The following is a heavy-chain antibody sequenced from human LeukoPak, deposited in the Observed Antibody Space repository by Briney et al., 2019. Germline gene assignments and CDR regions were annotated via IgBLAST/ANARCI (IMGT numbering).Heavy chain of an antibody. Sequence: PGGSLRLSCAASGFTFSSYAMSWVRQAPGKGLEWVSAISGSGGSTYYADSVKGRFTISRDNSKNTLHLQMNSLRAEDTAVYYCAGSGYYRPTWFDPWGQGTLVTVSS. CDR2: ISGSGGST. V-gene: IGHV3-23*01. CDR1: GFTFSSYA. CDR3: AGSGYYRPTWFDP. D-gene: IGHD3-3*01. J-gene: IGHJ5*02.